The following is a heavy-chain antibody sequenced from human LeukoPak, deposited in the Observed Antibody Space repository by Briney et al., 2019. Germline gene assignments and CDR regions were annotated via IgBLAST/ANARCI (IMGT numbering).Heavy chain of an antibody. D-gene: IGHD2-2*01. CDR3: ARDRDGCSSTSCSFYYYYGMDV. V-gene: IGHV3-30*04. CDR2: ISYDGSNK. J-gene: IGHJ6*04. Sequence: PGRSLRLSCAASGFTFSSYAMHWVRQAPGKGLVWVAVISYDGSNKYYADSVKGRFTISRDNSKNTLYLQMNSLRAEDTAVYYCARDRDGCSSTSCSFYYYYGMDVWGKGTTVTVSS. CDR1: GFTFSSYA.